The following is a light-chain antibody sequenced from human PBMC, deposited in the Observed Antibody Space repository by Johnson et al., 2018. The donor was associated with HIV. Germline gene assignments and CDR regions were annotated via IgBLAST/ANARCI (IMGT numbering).Light chain of an antibody. Sequence: QSVLTQPPSVSAAPGQMVTISCSGSSSNIGNNYVSWYQQLPGTAPKLLIYDNNKRPSGIPDRFFGSKSGTSATLGIAGLQTGDEADYYCGTWDNSLSTGAVFGTATKVTVL. CDR1: SSNIGNNY. CDR3: GTWDNSLSTGAV. V-gene: IGLV1-51*01. CDR2: DNN. J-gene: IGLJ1*01.